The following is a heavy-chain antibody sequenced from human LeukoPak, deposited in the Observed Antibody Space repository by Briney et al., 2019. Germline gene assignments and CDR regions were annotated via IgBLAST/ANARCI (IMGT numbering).Heavy chain of an antibody. D-gene: IGHD2-15*01. Sequence: SETLSLTCTVSGGSISSYYWSWIRQPPGKGLGWIGYIYYSGSTNYNPSLKSRVTISVDTSKNQFSLKLSSVTAADTAVYYCARVPVDCSGGSCSDYYYYYMDVWGKGTTVTVSS. J-gene: IGHJ6*03. V-gene: IGHV4-59*01. CDR3: ARVPVDCSGGSCSDYYYYYMDV. CDR1: GGSISSYY. CDR2: IYYSGST.